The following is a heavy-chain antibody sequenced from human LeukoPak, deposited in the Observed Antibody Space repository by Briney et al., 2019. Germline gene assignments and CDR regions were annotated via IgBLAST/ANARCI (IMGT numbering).Heavy chain of an antibody. Sequence: GGSLRRSCAASGFTFSSYGMHWVRQAPGKGLEWVAFIQYDGSNKHYADPVKGRFAISRDNSKNTLYLQMNSLRAEDTAVYYCAKDYNNYYDSSGYYSDYYYYYMDVWGKGTTVTISS. CDR3: AKDYNNYYDSSGYYSDYYYYYMDV. D-gene: IGHD3-22*01. V-gene: IGHV3-30*02. CDR1: GFTFSSYG. CDR2: IQYDGSNK. J-gene: IGHJ6*03.